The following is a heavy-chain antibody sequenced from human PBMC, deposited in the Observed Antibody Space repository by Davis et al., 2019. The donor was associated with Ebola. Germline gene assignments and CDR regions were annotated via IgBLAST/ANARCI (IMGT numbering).Heavy chain of an antibody. Sequence: KVSCKASGYTFTRYWIVWVRQMPGKGLEWMGIIYPGDSDTRYRPSFRGQVTISADKSFKTAFLQWSSLKASDTARYYCATLRRTITGMDDGFDIWGQGTMVTVSS. J-gene: IGHJ3*02. CDR3: ATLRRTITGMDDGFDI. CDR2: IYPGDSDT. D-gene: IGHD1-20*01. CDR1: GYTFTRYW. V-gene: IGHV5-51*01.